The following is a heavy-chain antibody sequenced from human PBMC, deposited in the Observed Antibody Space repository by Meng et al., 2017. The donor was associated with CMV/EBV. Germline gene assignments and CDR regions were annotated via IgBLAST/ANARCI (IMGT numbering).Heavy chain of an antibody. D-gene: IGHD3-9*01. CDR1: GYTIPSYG. Sequence: QVQIVHSGAEVKKPGASVKVSCKASGYTIPSYGISWVRQAPGQGLEWMGWISAYNGNTNYAQKLQGRVTMTTDTSTSTAYMELRSLRSDDTAVDYCATDILTHFDYWGQGTLVTVSS. V-gene: IGHV1-18*01. J-gene: IGHJ4*02. CDR3: ATDILTHFDY. CDR2: ISAYNGNT.